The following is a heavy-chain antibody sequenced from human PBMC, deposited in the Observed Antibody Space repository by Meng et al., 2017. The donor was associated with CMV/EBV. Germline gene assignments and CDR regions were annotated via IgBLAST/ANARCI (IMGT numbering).Heavy chain of an antibody. CDR1: GGTFSSYA. D-gene: IGHD3-9*01. Sequence: SVKVSCKASGGTFSSYAISWVRQAPGQGLEWMGGISPIFGTANYAQKFQGRVTITTDESTSTAYMELSSLRSEDTAVYYCARSTTPNYDILTGPVFGLRHDAFDIWGHGTMVTVSS. V-gene: IGHV1-69*05. CDR2: ISPIFGTA. J-gene: IGHJ3*02. CDR3: ARSTTPNYDILTGPVFGLRHDAFDI.